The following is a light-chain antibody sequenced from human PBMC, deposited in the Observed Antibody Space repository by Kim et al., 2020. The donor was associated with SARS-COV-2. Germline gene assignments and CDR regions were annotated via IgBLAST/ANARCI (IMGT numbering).Light chain of an antibody. CDR1: QDISSS. J-gene: IGKJ4*01. CDR3: QQLNYNPLT. Sequence: ASVGDSVTITCRASQDISSSFAWYQQKPGKAPNLLIYDASTLQSGVPSRFSGSGSGTEFALTVSSLQREDFATYYCQQLNYNPLTFGGGTKVDIK. V-gene: IGKV1-9*01. CDR2: DAS.